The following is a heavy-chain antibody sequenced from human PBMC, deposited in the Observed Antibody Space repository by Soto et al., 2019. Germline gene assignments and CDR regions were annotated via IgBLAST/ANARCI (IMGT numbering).Heavy chain of an antibody. CDR3: ASAVDTAMVTRISYGMDV. CDR1: GYTFTSYY. Sequence: ASVKVSCKASGYTFTSYYMHWVRQAPGQGLEWMGIINPSGGSPSYAQKFQGRVTMTRDTATSTVYMELSSLRSEDTAVYYCASAVDTAMVTRISYGMDVWGQGTTVTVSS. D-gene: IGHD5-18*01. V-gene: IGHV1-46*01. J-gene: IGHJ6*02. CDR2: INPSGGSP.